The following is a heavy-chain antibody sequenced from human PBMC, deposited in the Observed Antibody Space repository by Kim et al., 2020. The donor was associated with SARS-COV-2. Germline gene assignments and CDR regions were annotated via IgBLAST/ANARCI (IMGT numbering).Heavy chain of an antibody. D-gene: IGHD2-8*02. V-gene: IGHV5-51*01. CDR1: GYSFTSYW. CDR3: ARSDCTGGVCYIRLFDY. CDR2: IYPGDSDT. Sequence: GESLKISCKGSGYSFTSYWIGWVRQMPGKGLEWMGIIYPGDSDTRYSPSFQGQVTISADKSISTAYLQWSSLKASDTAMYYCARSDCTGGVCYIRLFDYWGQGTLVTVSS. J-gene: IGHJ4*02.